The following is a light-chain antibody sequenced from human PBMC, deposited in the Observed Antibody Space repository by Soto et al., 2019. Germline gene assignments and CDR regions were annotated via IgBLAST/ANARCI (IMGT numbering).Light chain of an antibody. V-gene: IGKV1-8*01. CDR1: QDISNY. Sequence: AIRMTQSPSSLSASAGDRVTITCRASQDISNYLAWYQQKPGKAPNLLIYGASTSQSGVPSRFSGSGSGTDFTLTISSLQSEDFATYFCQQSYTLPFTFGPGTKLE. J-gene: IGKJ2*01. CDR3: QQSYTLPFT. CDR2: GAS.